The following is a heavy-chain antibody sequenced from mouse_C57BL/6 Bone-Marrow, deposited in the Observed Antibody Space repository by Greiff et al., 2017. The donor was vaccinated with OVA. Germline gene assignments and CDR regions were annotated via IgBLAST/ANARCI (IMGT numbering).Heavy chain of an antibody. CDR2: ISYDGSN. Sequence: EVKLQESGPGLVKPSQSLSLTCSVTGYSITSGYYWNWIRQFPGNKLEWMGYISYDGSNNYNPSLKNRISITRDTSKNQFFLKLNSVTTEDTATYYCAREGYSSYWGQGTTLTVSS. CDR3: AREGYSSY. V-gene: IGHV3-6*01. D-gene: IGHD2-12*01. J-gene: IGHJ2*01. CDR1: GYSITSGYY.